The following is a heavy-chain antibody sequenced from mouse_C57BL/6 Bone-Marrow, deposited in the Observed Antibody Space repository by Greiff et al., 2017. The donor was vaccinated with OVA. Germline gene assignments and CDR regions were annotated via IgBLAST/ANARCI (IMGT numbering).Heavy chain of an antibody. J-gene: IGHJ3*01. V-gene: IGHV6-3*01. D-gene: IGHD2-3*01. CDR3: TGDDGKVPFAY. CDR2: IRLKSVNYAT. Sequence: EVKVEESGGGLVQPGGSMKLSCVASGFTFSNYWMNWVRQSPEKGLEWVAQIRLKSVNYATHYAESVKGRFTISRDDSKSSVYLQMNNLRAEDTGIYYCTGDDGKVPFAYWGQGTLVTVSA. CDR1: GFTFSNYW.